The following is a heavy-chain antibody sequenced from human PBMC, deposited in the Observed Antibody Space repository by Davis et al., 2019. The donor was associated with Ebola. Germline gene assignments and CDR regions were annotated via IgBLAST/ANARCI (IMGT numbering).Heavy chain of an antibody. D-gene: IGHD3-3*02. CDR3: ARRGGWSGAFLDY. CDR1: GYTFTTYW. J-gene: IGHJ4*02. Sequence: GESLKISCKGSGYTFTTYWIGWVRQMPGKGLEWMGIIYPGDYDTRYSPFFQGQFTISADKSISTAYLQWSSLKASDTAMYYFARRGGWSGAFLDYWGQGTLVTVSS. V-gene: IGHV5-51*01. CDR2: IYPGDYDT.